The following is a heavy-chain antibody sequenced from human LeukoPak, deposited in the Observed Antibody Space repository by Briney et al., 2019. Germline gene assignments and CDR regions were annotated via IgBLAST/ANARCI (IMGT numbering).Heavy chain of an antibody. Sequence: GGSLRLSCAASGFTFSSYWMSWVRQAPGKGLEWVANIKQDGSDKYYVDSVKGRFTISKDNAKNSLYLQMNSLRSEDTGVYYCAREDHSKYEYWGQGTLVTVSS. D-gene: IGHD4-11*01. CDR2: IKQDGSDK. CDR1: GFTFSSYW. V-gene: IGHV3-7*01. CDR3: AREDHSKYEY. J-gene: IGHJ4*02.